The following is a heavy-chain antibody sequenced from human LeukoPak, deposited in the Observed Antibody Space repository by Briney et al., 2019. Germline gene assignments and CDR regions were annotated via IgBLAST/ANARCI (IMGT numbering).Heavy chain of an antibody. V-gene: IGHV4-30-4*01. D-gene: IGHD3-10*01. J-gene: IGHJ4*02. CDR2: IYESGDT. Sequence: SQTLSLTCTVSGGSISSGDYYWSWIRQPPRKGLEWIGYIYESGDTHYNPSLKSRVIISVDTSKNQFSLKLSSVTAADTAVYYCGRRFLWFGESSGTFDYWGQGTLVTVSS. CDR1: GGSISSGDYY. CDR3: GRRFLWFGESSGTFDY.